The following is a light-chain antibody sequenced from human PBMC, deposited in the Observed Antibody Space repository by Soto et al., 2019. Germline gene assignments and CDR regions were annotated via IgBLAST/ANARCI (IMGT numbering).Light chain of an antibody. Sequence: QSVLTQPASVSGSPGQSITISCTGTSSDVGSYNLVSWYQQHPGKAPKLMIYEGSKRPSGVSNRFSGSKSGNTASLTISGLQAEDVADYYCCSYAGSSTYVFGTGTKGTVL. CDR2: EGS. CDR1: SSDVGSYNL. CDR3: CSYAGSSTYV. J-gene: IGLJ1*01. V-gene: IGLV2-23*01.